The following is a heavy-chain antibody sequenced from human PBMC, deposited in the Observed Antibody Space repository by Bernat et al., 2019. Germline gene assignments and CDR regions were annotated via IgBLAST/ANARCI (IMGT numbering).Heavy chain of an antibody. CDR1: GYTFTSYY. CDR3: ARVNSGSYYYYYGMDV. D-gene: IGHD1-26*01. Sequence: QVQLVQSGAEVKKPGASVKVSCKASGYTFTSYYMHWVRQAPGQGLEWMGWINAGNGNTKYSQKFQGRVTITRDTSASTAYMELSSLRSEDTAVYYCARVNSGSYYYYYGMDVWGQGTTVTVSS. J-gene: IGHJ6*02. CDR2: INAGNGNT. V-gene: IGHV1-3*01.